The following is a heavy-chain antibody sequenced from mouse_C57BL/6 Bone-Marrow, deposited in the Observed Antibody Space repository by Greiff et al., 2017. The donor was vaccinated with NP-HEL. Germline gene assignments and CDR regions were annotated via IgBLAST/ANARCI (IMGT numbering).Heavy chain of an antibody. D-gene: IGHD3-2*02. CDR1: GYTFTNYW. CDR3: ARTAQAGFDY. V-gene: IGHV1-69*01. Sequence: VQLQQPGAELVMPGASVKLSCKASGYTFTNYWMHWVKQRPGQGLEWIGEIDPSDSYTNYNQKFKGKSTLTVDKSSSTAYMQLSSLTSEDSAVYYCARTAQAGFDYWGQGTTLTVSS. CDR2: IDPSDSYT. J-gene: IGHJ2*01.